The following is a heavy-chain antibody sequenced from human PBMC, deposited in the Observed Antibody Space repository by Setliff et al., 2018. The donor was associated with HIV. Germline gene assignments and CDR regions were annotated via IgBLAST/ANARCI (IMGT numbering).Heavy chain of an antibody. J-gene: IGHJ5*02. CDR2: INPNSGDT. D-gene: IGHD3-16*01. V-gene: IGHV1-2*02. CDR3: ARDRFEMWGRSLAKGDEFDP. CDR1: GYTFIGHY. Sequence: ASVKVSCKASGYTFIGHYIHWVRQAPGQGLEWMGWINPNSGDTKYAQKFQDRVSLTRDTSLSTAYMELSSLISDDTAIYYCARDRFEMWGRSLAKGDEFDPWGQGSLVTVSS.